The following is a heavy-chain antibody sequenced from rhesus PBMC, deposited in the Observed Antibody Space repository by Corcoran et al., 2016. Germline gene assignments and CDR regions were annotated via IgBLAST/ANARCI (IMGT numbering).Heavy chain of an antibody. CDR1: GGSISSSY. D-gene: IGHD1-44*01. CDR3: ARVQRGGFDV. Sequence: QLQLQESGPGLVKPSETLSVTCAVSGGSISSSYWSWIRQAPGKGLEWIGDIDGSGSSTNDNPSLKSRVPLSADTSKNQLSLKLSSVTTADTAVYYCARVQRGGFDVWGPGVLVTVSS. J-gene: IGHJ5-1*01. V-gene: IGHV4-169*01. CDR2: IDGSGSST.